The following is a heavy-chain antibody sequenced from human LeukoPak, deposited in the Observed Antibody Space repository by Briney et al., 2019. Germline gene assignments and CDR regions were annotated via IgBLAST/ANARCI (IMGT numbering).Heavy chain of an antibody. CDR1: GFIFSSYA. V-gene: IGHV3-23*01. J-gene: IGHJ4*02. CDR3: AGTSWLDRYCGSTSCYEGSGYFDY. CDR2: ISGSGGST. D-gene: IGHD2-2*01. Sequence: PGGSLRLSCAASGFIFSSYAMSWVRQAPGKGLEWVSAISGSGGSTYYADSVKGRFTISRDNSKNTLYVQMNSLRAEDTAVYYCAGTSWLDRYCGSTSCYEGSGYFDYWGQGTLVTVSS.